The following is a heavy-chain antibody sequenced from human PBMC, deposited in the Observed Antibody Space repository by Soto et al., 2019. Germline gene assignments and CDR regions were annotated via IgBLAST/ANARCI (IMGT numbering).Heavy chain of an antibody. D-gene: IGHD3-22*01. Sequence: QVQLQESGPGLVKPSETLSLTCTVSGGSVSSGSYYWSWIRQPPGKGLEWLGYIYYSGRTNYNPSLKSRVTISVDTSKNLFSLKLSSVTAADTAVYYCARAYYYDSSGYSDAFDIWGQGTMVTVSS. CDR3: ARAYYYDSSGYSDAFDI. CDR1: GGSVSSGSYY. V-gene: IGHV4-61*01. J-gene: IGHJ3*02. CDR2: IYYSGRT.